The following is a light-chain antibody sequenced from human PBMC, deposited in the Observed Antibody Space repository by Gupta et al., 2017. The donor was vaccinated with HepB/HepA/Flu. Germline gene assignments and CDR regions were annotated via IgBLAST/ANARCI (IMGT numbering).Light chain of an antibody. CDR3: AAWNDSRSGWV. V-gene: IGLV1-47*01. CDR2: RNN. J-gene: IGLJ3*02. Sequence: QSVLTPPPSPSVTPGQRLTLSCSGSSSNIGRKYVFWYQQLSGTPPKLLLYRNNQRPSGVPDRFSGSKSGTTASLTISGLQTEDEADYYCAAWNDSRSGWVFGGGTKVTVL. CDR1: SSNIGRKY.